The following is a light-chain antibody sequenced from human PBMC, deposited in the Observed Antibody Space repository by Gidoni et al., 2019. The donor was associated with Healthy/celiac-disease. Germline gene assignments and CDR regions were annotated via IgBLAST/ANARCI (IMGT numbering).Light chain of an antibody. J-gene: IGKJ1*01. CDR3: QQSYSTPRT. CDR1: QSISSY. CDR2: AAS. Sequence: IKMTTSPSSLSASVGDRVTITCRASQSISSYLNWYQQKPGKAPKLLIYAASSLQSGVPSRFSGSGSGTDFTLTISSLQPEDFATYYCQQSYSTPRTFGHGTKVEIK. V-gene: IGKV1-39*01.